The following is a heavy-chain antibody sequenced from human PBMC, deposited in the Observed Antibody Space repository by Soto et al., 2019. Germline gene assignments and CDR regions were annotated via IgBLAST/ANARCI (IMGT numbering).Heavy chain of an antibody. V-gene: IGHV3-21*01. CDR2: ISSSSSYI. D-gene: IGHD3-9*01. J-gene: IGHJ4*02. CDR3: ARAGDILTGYPDY. Sequence: PGGSLRLSCAASGFTFSSYSMNWVRQAPGKGLEWVSSISSSSSYIYYADSVKGRFTISRDNAKNSLYLQMNSLRAEDTAVYYCARAGDILTGYPDYWGQGTLVTVSS. CDR1: GFTFSSYS.